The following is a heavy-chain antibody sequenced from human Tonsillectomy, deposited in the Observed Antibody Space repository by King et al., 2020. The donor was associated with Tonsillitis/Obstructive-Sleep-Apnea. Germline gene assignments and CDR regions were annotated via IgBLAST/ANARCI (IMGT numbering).Heavy chain of an antibody. CDR3: ARDRESTSSWVAFDI. CDR1: GFTVSSNY. J-gene: IGHJ3*02. CDR2: LYSGGST. D-gene: IGHD2-2*01. Sequence: VQLVQSGGGWVQPGGSLRLSCAASGFTVSSNYMKWVRQAPGKGLEWVSLLYSGGSTYYADSVKGRFTISRDNSKNTLYLQMNSLRAEDTAVYYCARDRESTSSWVAFDIWGQGTMVTVSS. V-gene: IGHV3-53*04.